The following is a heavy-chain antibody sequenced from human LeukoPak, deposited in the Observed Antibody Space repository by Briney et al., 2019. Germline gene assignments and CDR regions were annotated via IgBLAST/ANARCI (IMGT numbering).Heavy chain of an antibody. CDR2: ITDSGDNT. Sequence: GGSLRLSCAASGFTFSRYAMSWVRKAPGKGLEWVSAITDSGDNTYHADSVKGRFTISRDNSKDTLYLQMNSLRAEDTAVYFCASRMAAAGSFDYWGQGTLVTVSS. V-gene: IGHV3-23*01. CDR3: ASRMAAAGSFDY. J-gene: IGHJ4*02. D-gene: IGHD6-13*01. CDR1: GFTFSRYA.